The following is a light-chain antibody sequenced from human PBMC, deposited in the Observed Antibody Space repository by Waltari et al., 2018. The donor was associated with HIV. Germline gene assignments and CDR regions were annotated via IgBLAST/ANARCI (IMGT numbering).Light chain of an antibody. Sequence: QLVLTQSPSASASLGASVKLTCTLSGGHSNYAIAWHQQQPEKGPRYLMKLNSDGSHGKGDVIPDRFSGSSSGPGRYLTISGLRSEDEGDYYCQTWGAGILVFGGGTKLTVL. CDR3: QTWGAGILV. V-gene: IGLV4-69*01. J-gene: IGLJ3*02. CDR2: LNSDGSH. CDR1: GGHSNYA.